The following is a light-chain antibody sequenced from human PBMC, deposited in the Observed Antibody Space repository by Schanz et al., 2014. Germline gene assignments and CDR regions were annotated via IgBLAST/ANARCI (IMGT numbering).Light chain of an antibody. CDR1: QSVSTK. Sequence: EIVMTQSPATLSVSPGERATLSCRASQSVSTKLAWYQHKPGQAPRLLIHGASTRATGVPVRFSGSGSGTDFTLTISRLEPEDFAVFYCQQFGTLPWTFGQGTQVEI. V-gene: IGKV3-15*01. CDR3: QQFGTLPWT. J-gene: IGKJ1*01. CDR2: GAS.